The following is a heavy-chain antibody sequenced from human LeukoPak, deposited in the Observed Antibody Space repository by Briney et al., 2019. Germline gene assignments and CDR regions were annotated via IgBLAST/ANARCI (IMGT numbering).Heavy chain of an antibody. V-gene: IGHV3-30*03. CDR1: GFTFSSYG. CDR3: ARGAGYNYPYYFDY. CDR2: ISYDGSNK. Sequence: GRSLRLSCAASGFTFSSYGMHWVRQAPGKGLEWAAVISYDGSNKYYADSVKGRFTISRDNSKNTLYLQMNSLRAEDTAVYYCARGAGYNYPYYFDYWGQGTLVTVSS. D-gene: IGHD5-24*01. J-gene: IGHJ4*02.